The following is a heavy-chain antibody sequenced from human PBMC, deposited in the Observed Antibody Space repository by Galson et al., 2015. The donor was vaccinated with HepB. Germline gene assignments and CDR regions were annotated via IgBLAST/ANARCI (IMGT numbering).Heavy chain of an antibody. CDR1: GYTFTSYG. D-gene: IGHD6-13*01. CDR3: ARGQDDLASGSSSWYDGGMRWFDP. V-gene: IGHV1-18*01. Sequence: SVKVSCKASGYTFTSYGISWVRQAPGLGLEWMGWISAYNGNTNYAQKLQGRVTMTTDTSTSTAYMELRSLRSDDTAVYYCARGQDDLASGSSSWYDGGMRWFDPWGQGTLVTVSS. CDR2: ISAYNGNT. J-gene: IGHJ5*02.